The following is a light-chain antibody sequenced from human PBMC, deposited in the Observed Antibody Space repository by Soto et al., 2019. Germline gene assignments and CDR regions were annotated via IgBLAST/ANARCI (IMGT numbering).Light chain of an antibody. V-gene: IGKV3-20*01. CDR2: GVS. J-gene: IGKJ1*01. Sequence: EIVLTQSPGTLSLSPGERATLSCRASQRLTSSYLAWFQQKPGQAPRLLIYGVSSRATGIPDRFSGSGSGTDFPPTIPRWEPEDLAVYYCQQSVGSRTFGKGTKGKIK. CDR3: QQSVGSRT. CDR1: QRLTSSY.